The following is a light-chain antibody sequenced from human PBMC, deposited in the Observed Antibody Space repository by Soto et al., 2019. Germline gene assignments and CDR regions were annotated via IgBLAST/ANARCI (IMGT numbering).Light chain of an antibody. J-gene: IGKJ1*01. CDR3: QQYYSTEVT. Sequence: DIVMTQSPDSLAVSLGERATINCKSSQSVLYSSNNKNYLAWYQQKPGQPPKLLIYWASTRESGVPDRFSGSGSGTDFTLTISSLQAEDAAVYYCQQYYSTEVTFGQGTKVEIK. CDR2: WAS. V-gene: IGKV4-1*01. CDR1: QSVLYSSNNKNY.